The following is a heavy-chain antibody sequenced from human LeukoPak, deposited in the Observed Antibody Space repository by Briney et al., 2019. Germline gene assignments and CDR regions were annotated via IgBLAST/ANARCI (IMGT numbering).Heavy chain of an antibody. V-gene: IGHV3-43D*04. Sequence: GGSLRLSCAASGFTFNDYAMHWVRQAPGKGLEWVSLISWGGGSTYYADSVKGRFTISRDNSKNSLYLHMNSLRAEDTALYYCAKDRSGNSYGHFDYWGQGTLVTVSS. D-gene: IGHD3-10*01. CDR1: GFTFNDYA. CDR2: ISWGGGST. CDR3: AKDRSGNSYGHFDY. J-gene: IGHJ4*02.